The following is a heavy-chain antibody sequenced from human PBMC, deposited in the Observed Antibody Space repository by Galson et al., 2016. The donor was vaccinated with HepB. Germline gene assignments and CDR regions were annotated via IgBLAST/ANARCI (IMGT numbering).Heavy chain of an antibody. CDR1: GDAISSDTW. J-gene: IGHJ5*01. Sequence: SETLSLTCAVSGDAISSDTWWSWVRQPPGKGLEWIGEVYHSGGANYSPSFMSRVIISVAVSKNQFPLKVTSVTAADTAVDYCGRDRGFSLIDSWGQGTLVSVSS. D-gene: IGHD3-16*01. CDR3: GRDRGFSLIDS. CDR2: VYHSGGA. V-gene: IGHV4-4*02.